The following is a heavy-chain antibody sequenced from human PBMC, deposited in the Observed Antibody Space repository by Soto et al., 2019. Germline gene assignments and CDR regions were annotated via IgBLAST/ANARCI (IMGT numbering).Heavy chain of an antibody. Sequence: GGSLRLSCAASGFTFSSYAMTWVRRAPGKGLEWVSSISGSGGSTYYADSVKGRFTISRDNSKNTLYLQMNSLRAEDTAVYYCAKDQYGSVTYYTRVSYFDYWGQGTLVTVPS. CDR1: GFTFSSYA. J-gene: IGHJ4*02. D-gene: IGHD3-10*01. V-gene: IGHV3-23*01. CDR3: AKDQYGSVTYYTRVSYFDY. CDR2: ISGSGGST.